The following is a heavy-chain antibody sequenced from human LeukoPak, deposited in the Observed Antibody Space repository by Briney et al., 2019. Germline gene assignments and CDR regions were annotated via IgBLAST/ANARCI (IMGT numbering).Heavy chain of an antibody. CDR1: GYRFTGYY. CDR2: INPNSGGT. D-gene: IGHD1-26*01. CDR3: ARDAPRYSGSYWEPYYYYMDV. V-gene: IGHV1-2*02. Sequence: GASVKVSCEASGYRFTGYYMHWVRQAPGQGLEWMGWINPNSGGTNYAQKFQGRVTMTRDTSISTAYMELSRLRSDDTAVYYCARDAPRYSGSYWEPYYYYMDVWGKGTTVTVSS. J-gene: IGHJ6*03.